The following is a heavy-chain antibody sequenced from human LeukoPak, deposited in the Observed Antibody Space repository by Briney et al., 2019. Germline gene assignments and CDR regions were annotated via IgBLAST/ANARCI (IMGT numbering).Heavy chain of an antibody. D-gene: IGHD2-2*01. CDR1: EYTFTTYD. CDR2: MNPNSGNT. CDR3: ARVRDCSSTTCFRSRGNWFDP. Sequence: ASVTVSCKASEYTFTTYDINWVRQASGQRLEWMGWMNPNSGNTQYAQKFQGRVTMTRNTSISTAYMELSSLTSEDTAVYYCARVRDCSSTTCFRSRGNWFDPWGQGTLVIVSS. V-gene: IGHV1-8*01. J-gene: IGHJ5*02.